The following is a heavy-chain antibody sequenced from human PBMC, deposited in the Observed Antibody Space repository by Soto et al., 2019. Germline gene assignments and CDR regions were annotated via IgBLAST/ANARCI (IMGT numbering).Heavy chain of an antibody. D-gene: IGHD3-22*01. Sequence: ESVKISCKRSGYSFTSYWNVWARQMPGKGLERMWIIYPGDSDTRYSPSFEGEVAISADKSISTAYLQWSSLKASDTAMYYCARREYYYDSSGYLNWFEPWGQGTLVTVSS. J-gene: IGHJ5*02. V-gene: IGHV5-51*01. CDR3: ARREYYYDSSGYLNWFEP. CDR1: GYSFTSYW. CDR2: IYPGDSDT.